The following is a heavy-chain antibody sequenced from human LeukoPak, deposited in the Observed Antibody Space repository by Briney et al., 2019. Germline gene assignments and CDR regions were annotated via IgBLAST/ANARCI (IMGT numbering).Heavy chain of an antibody. Sequence: GGSLRLSCAASGFTFSDYYMSWIRQAPGKGLEWVGNIQPDGSEGYPVDSVKGRFTISRDNARNSLFLQMNSLRVEDTAVYYCASQSYARFDPWGQGTPVTVSS. D-gene: IGHD3-16*01. V-gene: IGHV3-7*01. CDR2: IQPDGSEG. CDR3: ASQSYARFDP. J-gene: IGHJ5*02. CDR1: GFTFSDYY.